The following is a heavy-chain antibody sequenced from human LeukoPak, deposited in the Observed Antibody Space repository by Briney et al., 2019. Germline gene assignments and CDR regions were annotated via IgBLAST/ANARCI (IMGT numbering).Heavy chain of an antibody. CDR1: GYTFTGYY. CDR2: INPNSGGT. D-gene: IGHD3-22*01. J-gene: IGHJ4*02. V-gene: IGHV1-2*06. Sequence: ASVKVSCKASGYTFTGYYVHWVRQAPGQGLEWMGRINPNSGGTNYAQKFQGRVTMTRATSISTAYMELSRLRSDDTAVYYCARVWYYYDSSGYPPAHYFDYWGQGTLVTVCS. CDR3: ARVWYYYDSSGYPPAHYFDY.